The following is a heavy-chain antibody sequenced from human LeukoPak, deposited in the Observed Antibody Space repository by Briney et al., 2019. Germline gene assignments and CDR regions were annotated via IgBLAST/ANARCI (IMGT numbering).Heavy chain of an antibody. V-gene: IGHV3-23*01. J-gene: IGHJ3*02. CDR1: GFTFSSYS. CDR3: AKDYVRYYYDSSGPLRGNAFDI. CDR2: ISASAAGT. Sequence: GGSLRLSCAASGFTFSSYSMNWVRQAPGKGLEWVSGISASAAGTYYADSVRGQFTISRDNSKNTLYLQMNSLRAEDTAVYYCAKDYVRYYYDSSGPLRGNAFDIWGQGTMVTVSS. D-gene: IGHD3-22*01.